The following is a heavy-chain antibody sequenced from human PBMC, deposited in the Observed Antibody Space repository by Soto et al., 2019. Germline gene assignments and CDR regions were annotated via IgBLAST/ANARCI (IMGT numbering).Heavy chain of an antibody. CDR1: GFTFSTSW. Sequence: PGESLKISCAASGFTFSTSWMHWVRQAPGEGLVWVSLINTDGSSTTYADSVKGRFTISRDNAKNALYLQMNSLRADDTAVYYCARGYSSGWHNWFDPWGQGTLVTVSS. CDR2: INTDGSST. CDR3: ARGYSSGWHNWFDP. J-gene: IGHJ5*02. D-gene: IGHD6-25*01. V-gene: IGHV3-74*01.